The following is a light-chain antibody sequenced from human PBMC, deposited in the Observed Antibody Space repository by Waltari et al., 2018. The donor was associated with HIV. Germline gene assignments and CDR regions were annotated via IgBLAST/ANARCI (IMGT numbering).Light chain of an antibody. CDR1: ALPQQY. V-gene: IGLV3-25*03. CDR3: QSAGGSVSYVV. J-gene: IGLJ2*01. Sequence: SYELTQPPSVSVSPGQTARITCSGAALPQQYAYWYQQKPGQAPVVVIYKSIEGPSGIPARFAGSRSGTTVTLTISVVQAEDEADYHCQSAGGSVSYVVFGGGTKLTVL. CDR2: KSI.